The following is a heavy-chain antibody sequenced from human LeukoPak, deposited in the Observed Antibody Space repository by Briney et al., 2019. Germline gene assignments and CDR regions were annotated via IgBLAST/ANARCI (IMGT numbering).Heavy chain of an antibody. D-gene: IGHD1-26*01. Sequence: PSETLSLTCTVSGGSISSPISYWGWICQPPGKGLEWIATVLHSGATFYSPSLEGRLTISIDTSTNQFSLKMTSMTAADTAVYYCARRIVGVIDAFDYWGQGALVTVSS. V-gene: IGHV4-39*01. J-gene: IGHJ4*02. CDR2: VLHSGAT. CDR1: GGSISSPISY. CDR3: ARRIVGVIDAFDY.